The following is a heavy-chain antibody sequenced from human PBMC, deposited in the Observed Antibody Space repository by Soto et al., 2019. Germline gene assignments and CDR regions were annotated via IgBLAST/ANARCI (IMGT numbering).Heavy chain of an antibody. V-gene: IGHV4-39*01. CDR1: GGSITSSSY. D-gene: IGHD6-13*01. Sequence: QLQLQDSGPGLVKPSETLSLSCTVSGGSITSSSYWGWIRQPPGKGLEWIGSIYSTGNTYYNPSLKGRVTISADTSKNQFSLNLSSVTAADTAVYYCRSSSRYSTDVWGQGTTVYVSS. CDR3: RSSSRYSTDV. J-gene: IGHJ6*02. CDR2: IYSTGNT.